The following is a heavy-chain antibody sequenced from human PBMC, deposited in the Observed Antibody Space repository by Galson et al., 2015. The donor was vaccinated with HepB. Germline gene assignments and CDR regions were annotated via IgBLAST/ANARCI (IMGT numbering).Heavy chain of an antibody. CDR2: ISSSSSTI. Sequence: SLRLSCAASGFTFSSYSMNWVRQAPGKGLEWVSYISSSSSTIYYADSVKGRFTISRDNAKNSLYLQMNSLRAEDTAVYYCARDPPTDYYDSSGWEHWGQGTLVTVSS. CDR3: ARDPPTDYYDSSGWEH. D-gene: IGHD3-22*01. CDR1: GFTFSSYS. J-gene: IGHJ1*01. V-gene: IGHV3-48*01.